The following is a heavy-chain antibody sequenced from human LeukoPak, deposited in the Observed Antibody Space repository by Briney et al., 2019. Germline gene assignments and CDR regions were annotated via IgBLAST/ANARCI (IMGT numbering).Heavy chain of an antibody. CDR1: GFTFSDYY. CDR2: ISSSGSTI. V-gene: IGHV3-11*01. D-gene: IGHD3-9*01. J-gene: IGHJ4*02. CDR3: AGGLKGRYFDWQGGGY. Sequence: GGSLRLSCAASGFTFSDYYMSWIRQAPGKGLEWVSYISSSGSTIYYADSVKGRFTISRDNAKNSLYLQMNSLRAEDTAVYYCAGGLKGRYFDWQGGGYWGQGTLVTVSS.